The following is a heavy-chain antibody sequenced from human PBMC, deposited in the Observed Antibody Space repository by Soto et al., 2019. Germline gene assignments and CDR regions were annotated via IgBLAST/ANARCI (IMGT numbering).Heavy chain of an antibody. D-gene: IGHD1-26*01. CDR3: TKGRIHSGSNWLDYYYYGMDV. V-gene: IGHV3-30*18. J-gene: IGHJ6*02. Sequence: GGSLRLSCAASGFTFSSYGMHWVRQAPGKGLEWVAVISYDGSNKYYADSVKGPITISRDNSKNTLYLQMNSLRAEDTAVYYCTKGRIHSGSNWLDYYYYGMDVWGQGTTVTVSS. CDR2: ISYDGSNK. CDR1: GFTFSSYG.